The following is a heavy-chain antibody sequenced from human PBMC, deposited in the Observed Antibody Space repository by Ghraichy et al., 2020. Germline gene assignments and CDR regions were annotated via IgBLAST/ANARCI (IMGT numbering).Heavy chain of an antibody. Sequence: SCAASGFTFSNAWMNWVRQAPGKGLEWVGRIRSKTDGGTTDDAAPLKGRFSISRDDSKNTLYLQVNSLKTEDTAVYYCITDYGDYAGAFDMWGQGTMVTVSS. CDR1: GFTFSNAW. J-gene: IGHJ3*02. CDR3: ITDYGDYAGAFDM. V-gene: IGHV3-15*01. CDR2: IRSKTDGGTT. D-gene: IGHD4-17*01.